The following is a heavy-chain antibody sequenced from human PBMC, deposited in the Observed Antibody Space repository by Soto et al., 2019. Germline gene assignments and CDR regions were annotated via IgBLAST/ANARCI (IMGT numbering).Heavy chain of an antibody. D-gene: IGHD3-3*01. V-gene: IGHV3-30*18. CDR1: GFTFSSYA. J-gene: IGHJ6*02. CDR2: ISYDGSNK. Sequence: PGGSLRLSCAASGFTFSSYAMSWVRQAPGKGLEWVAVISYDGSNKYYADSVKGRFTISRDNSKNTLYLQMNSLRAEDTAVYYCAKDLGRFGVDLYYYYGMDVWGQGTMVTVSS. CDR3: AKDLGRFGVDLYYYYGMDV.